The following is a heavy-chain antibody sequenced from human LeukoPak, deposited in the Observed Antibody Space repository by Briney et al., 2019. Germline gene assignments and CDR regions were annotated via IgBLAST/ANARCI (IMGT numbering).Heavy chain of an antibody. CDR1: GFTFSSYN. CDR3: GRSDSHGYLLDS. Sequence: VKPGGSLRLSCAATGFTFSSYNLNWVRPAPGKGLEWVSSISSSSSYIYYADSVKGRFTISRDNPKNSLYLQMNSLRDEDTAVYYCGRSDSHGYLLDSWGQGTLVTVSS. J-gene: IGHJ4*02. D-gene: IGHD3-22*01. V-gene: IGHV3-21*01. CDR2: ISSSSSYI.